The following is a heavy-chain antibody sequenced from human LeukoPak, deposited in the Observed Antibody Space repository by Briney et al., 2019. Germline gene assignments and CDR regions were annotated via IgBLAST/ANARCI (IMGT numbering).Heavy chain of an antibody. CDR2: IFHSGSS. CDR3: ARELWFVNAPGSWFDP. V-gene: IGHV4-30-2*01. CDR1: GDSISSGDYS. D-gene: IGHD3-10*01. Sequence: SETLSLTCAVSGDSISSGDYSWSWIRQPSGKGLEWNGYIFHSGSSYYNPSLKSRATISVDKSKNQFSLRLTSVTAADTAVYYCARELWFVNAPGSWFDPWGQGTLVTVSS. J-gene: IGHJ5*02.